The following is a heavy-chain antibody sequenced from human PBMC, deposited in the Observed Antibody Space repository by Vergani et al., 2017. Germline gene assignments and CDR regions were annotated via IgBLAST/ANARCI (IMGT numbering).Heavy chain of an antibody. CDR3: ATNDRARQPPGGY. CDR1: GNRFTAYS. CDR2: INLNNGDT. Sequence: QVQLVQSGAEVKRPGASVKVSCKASGNRFTAYSMHWVREAPGQGLEWMGRINLNNGDTQYAPKFQGRVTMTKYTSISTGYMELNSLRSDDPGVYYCATNDRARQPPGGYWGQGSLVTVSS. J-gene: IGHJ4*02. D-gene: IGHD1-14*01. V-gene: IGHV1-2*05.